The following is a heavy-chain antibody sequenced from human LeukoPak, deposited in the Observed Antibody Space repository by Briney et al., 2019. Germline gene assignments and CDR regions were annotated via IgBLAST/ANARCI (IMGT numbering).Heavy chain of an antibody. Sequence: SQTLSLTCAISGDSVSSNSAAWNWIRQSPSRGLEWLGRTYYMSKWNTQYAVSVESRIIINPDTSKNQFSLQLSSVTPEDTAVYYCARAGLGSHWFDPWGQGTLVTVSS. V-gene: IGHV6-1*01. D-gene: IGHD6-19*01. CDR2: TYYMSKWNT. J-gene: IGHJ5*02. CDR1: GDSVSSNSAA. CDR3: ARAGLGSHWFDP.